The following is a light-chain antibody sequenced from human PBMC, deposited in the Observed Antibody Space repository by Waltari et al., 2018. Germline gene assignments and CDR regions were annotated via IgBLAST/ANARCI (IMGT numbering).Light chain of an antibody. CDR1: HSVSLY. V-gene: IGKV3-11*01. CDR3: QHYKNLPVS. J-gene: IGKJ1*01. CDR2: HTS. Sequence: SCRASHSVSLYLAWYQQKPGQAPRLLIYHTSTRATGIPDRFSGSGSGTDFSLTISGLEPEDFAVYYCQHYKNLPVSFGQGTRVEIK.